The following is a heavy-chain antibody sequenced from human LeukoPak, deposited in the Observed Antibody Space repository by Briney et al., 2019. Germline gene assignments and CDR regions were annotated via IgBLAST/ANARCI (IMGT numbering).Heavy chain of an antibody. V-gene: IGHV4-39*01. CDR3: ASPFDISTTCYRY. Sequence: SETLSLTCTVSGGSISSTNYSWGWIRQPPGKGLEWIGSINYSGNTYYNPSLKSRVIISVDTSKNQFSLKLSSVSAADTAVYYCASPFDISTTCYRYWGQGTLVTVSS. CDR1: GGSISSTNYS. J-gene: IGHJ4*02. D-gene: IGHD2-2*01. CDR2: INYSGNT.